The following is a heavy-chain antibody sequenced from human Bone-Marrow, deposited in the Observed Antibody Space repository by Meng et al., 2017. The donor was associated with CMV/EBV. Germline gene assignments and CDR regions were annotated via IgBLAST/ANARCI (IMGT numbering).Heavy chain of an antibody. D-gene: IGHD6-13*01. J-gene: IGHJ3*02. Sequence: GGSLRLSCAASGFTFDDYAMHWVRQAPGKGLEWVSGISWNSGSIGYADSVKGRFTISRDNAKNSLYLQMNSLRAEDTALYYCAKDIGSSWGPGAFDIWGPGTMVTVSS. CDR2: ISWNSGSI. CDR3: AKDIGSSWGPGAFDI. CDR1: GFTFDDYA. V-gene: IGHV3-9*01.